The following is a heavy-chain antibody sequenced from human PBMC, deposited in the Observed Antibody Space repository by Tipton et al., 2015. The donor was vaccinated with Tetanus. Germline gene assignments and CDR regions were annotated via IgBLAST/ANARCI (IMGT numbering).Heavy chain of an antibody. V-gene: IGHV4-39*01. J-gene: IGHJ4*02. Sequence: TLSLTCTVSGGSISSYYWGWIRQPPGKGLEWIGSIYYSGSTYYNPSLKSRVTISVDTSKNQFSRKLSSVTAADTAVYYCARHSSRDRFDYWGQGTLVTVSS. CDR3: ARHSSRDRFDY. CDR1: GGSISSYY. CDR2: IYYSGST. D-gene: IGHD6-13*01.